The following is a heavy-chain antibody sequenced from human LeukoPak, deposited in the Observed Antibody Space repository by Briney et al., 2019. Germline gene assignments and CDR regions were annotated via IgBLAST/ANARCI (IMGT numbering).Heavy chain of an antibody. D-gene: IGHD2-2*02. V-gene: IGHV1-69*13. CDR3: AGERLGYCSSTSCYNQGYYDSSGYILYAFDI. CDR2: IIPIFGTA. J-gene: IGHJ3*02. Sequence: GASVKVSCKASGGTFSSYAISWVRQAPGQGLEWMGGIIPIFGTANYVQKFQGRVTITADESTSTAYMELSSLRSEDTAVYYCAGERLGYCSSTSCYNQGYYDSSGYILYAFDIWGQGKMSPSLQ. CDR1: GGTFSSYA.